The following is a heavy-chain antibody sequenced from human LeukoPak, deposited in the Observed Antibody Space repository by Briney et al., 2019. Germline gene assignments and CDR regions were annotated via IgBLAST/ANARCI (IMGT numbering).Heavy chain of an antibody. CDR1: GYSFTSYW. V-gene: IGHV5-10-1*01. CDR2: IDPSDSYT. CDR3: ARHGPYGSGSYYDYGMDV. J-gene: IGHJ6*04. D-gene: IGHD3-10*01. Sequence: GESLKISCKGSGYSFTSYWISWVRQMPGKGLEWVGRIDPSDSYTNYSPSFQGHVTISADKSISTAYLQWSSLKASDTAMYYCARHGPYGSGSYYDYGMDVWGKGTTVTVSS.